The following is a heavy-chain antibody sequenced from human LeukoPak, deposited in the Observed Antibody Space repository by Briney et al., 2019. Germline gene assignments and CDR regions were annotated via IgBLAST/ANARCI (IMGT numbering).Heavy chain of an antibody. CDR2: ITWNEGTT. V-gene: IGHV3-23*01. Sequence: GGSLRLSCAASGFTFSNYGMNWVRPPPGKGLEWVSGITWNEGTTYYAASVKSRYTISSDNYKNTPYLQMNSLRDEDTAVYYCAKEIAYSSSWYPPFDYWGQGTLVTVSS. D-gene: IGHD6-13*01. J-gene: IGHJ4*02. CDR1: GFTFSNYG. CDR3: AKEIAYSSSWYPPFDY.